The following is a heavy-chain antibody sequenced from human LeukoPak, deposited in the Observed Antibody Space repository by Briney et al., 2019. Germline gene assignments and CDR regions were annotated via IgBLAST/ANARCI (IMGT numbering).Heavy chain of an antibody. J-gene: IGHJ2*01. CDR2: IGNDGSIE. V-gene: IGHV3-30*02. CDR1: RFSFRSYG. D-gene: IGHD2/OR15-2a*01. Sequence: GRSLRLSCAASRFSFRSYGMHWVRQAPGKGLEWVAYIGNDGSIEDYTDSAKGRFTISRDNSKNTLYLQMNSPGAEDTAVHYCAKCAPSTSNCRSWYFDLWGRGTLVTVSS. CDR3: AKCAPSTSNCRSWYFDL.